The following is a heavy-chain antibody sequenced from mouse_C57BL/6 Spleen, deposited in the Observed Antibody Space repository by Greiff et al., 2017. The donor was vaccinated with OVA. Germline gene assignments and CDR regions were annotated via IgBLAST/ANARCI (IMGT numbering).Heavy chain of an antibody. Sequence: EVQLVESGGGLVQPKGSLKLSCAASGFTFNTYAMHWVRQAPGKGLEWVARIRSKSSNYATYYADSVKDRFTISRDDSQSMLYLQMNNLKTEDTAMYYCVRGTTVVATDYFDYWGQGTTLTVSS. V-gene: IGHV10-3*01. CDR2: IRSKSSNYAT. D-gene: IGHD1-1*01. CDR1: GFTFNTYA. J-gene: IGHJ2*01. CDR3: VRGTTVVATDYFDY.